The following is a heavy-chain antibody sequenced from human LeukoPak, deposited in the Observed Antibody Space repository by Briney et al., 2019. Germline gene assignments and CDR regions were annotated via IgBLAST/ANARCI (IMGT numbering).Heavy chain of an antibody. Sequence: GGSLRLSCAASGFTFSVYWMSGVRQAPGKGLEGVANVKQDGSEKYYVDSVKGRFTISRDNAKNSLYLHMNSLRAEATAVYYCARDSPFGQWLVSGYYYMDVWGKGTTVPVSS. CDR3: ARDSPFGQWLVSGYYYMDV. J-gene: IGHJ6*03. CDR2: VKQDGSEK. V-gene: IGHV3-7*03. D-gene: IGHD6-19*01. CDR1: GFTFSVYW.